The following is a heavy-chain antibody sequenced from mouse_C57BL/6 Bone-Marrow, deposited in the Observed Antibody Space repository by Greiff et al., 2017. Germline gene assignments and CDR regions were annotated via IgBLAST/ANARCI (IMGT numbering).Heavy chain of an antibody. CDR1: GFNIKDDY. Sequence: EVQLQQSGAELVRPGASVKLSCTASGFNIKDDYMHWVKQRPEQGLEWIGWIDPENGDTEYASKFQGKATITADTSSNTAYLQLSSLTSEDTAVYYCTIYGNYPYYAMDYWGQGTSVTVSS. D-gene: IGHD2-1*01. V-gene: IGHV14-4*01. J-gene: IGHJ4*01. CDR2: IDPENGDT. CDR3: TIYGNYPYYAMDY.